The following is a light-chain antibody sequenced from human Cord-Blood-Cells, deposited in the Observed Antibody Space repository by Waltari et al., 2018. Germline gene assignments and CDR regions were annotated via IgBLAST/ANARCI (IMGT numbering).Light chain of an antibody. Sequence: QSALTQPASVSGSPGQSITISCTGTSSDVGRYNLVSWYQQHPGKAPKLMIYEGSKRPSGVSKRFSVSNTGNTASLTISGLQAEDEADYYCCSYAGSSTVVGGGTKLTVL. CDR2: EGS. J-gene: IGLJ3*02. V-gene: IGLV2-23*01. CDR3: CSYAGSSTV. CDR1: SSDVGRYNL.